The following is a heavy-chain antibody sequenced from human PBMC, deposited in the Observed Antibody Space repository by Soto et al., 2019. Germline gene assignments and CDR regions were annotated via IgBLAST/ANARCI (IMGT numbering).Heavy chain of an antibody. CDR1: GGSFSGYY. D-gene: IGHD3-9*01. Sequence: PSETLSLTCAVYGGSFSGYYWSWIRQPPGKGLEWIGEISQSGRTNYNPSLKSRVTISLDTSKNQFSLKLSSLTAADTAPYYCAREYFRARGGFDTWGLGTLVTVSS. V-gene: IGHV4-34*01. CDR3: AREYFRARGGFDT. J-gene: IGHJ3*02. CDR2: ISQSGRT.